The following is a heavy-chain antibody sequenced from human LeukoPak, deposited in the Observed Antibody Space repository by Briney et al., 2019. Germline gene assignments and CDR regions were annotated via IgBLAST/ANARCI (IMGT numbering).Heavy chain of an antibody. CDR3: AKGDKMPTWRRTYDRFDP. CDR2: IHHDGSNK. Sequence: PGGSLRLSCAASGFTFSNYGMHWVRQAPGKGLDWVAFIHHDGSNKYYADSVRGRFTISRDNSKNTLYLQMNSLRAEDTAMYFCAKGDKMPTWRRTYDRFDPWGQGTLVTVSS. V-gene: IGHV3-30*02. D-gene: IGHD5-24*01. J-gene: IGHJ5*02. CDR1: GFTFSNYG.